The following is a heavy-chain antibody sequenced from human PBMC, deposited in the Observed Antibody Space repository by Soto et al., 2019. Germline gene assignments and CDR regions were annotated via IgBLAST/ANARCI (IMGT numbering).Heavy chain of an antibody. CDR3: ARDRRDGYTSPWYFDY. J-gene: IGHJ4*02. CDR1: GGTFSSYA. D-gene: IGHD5-12*01. V-gene: IGHV1-69*05. Sequence: QVQLVRSGAEVKKPGSSVKVSCKASGGTFSSYAISWVRQAPGQGLEWMGGIIPIFGTANYAQKFQGRVTITXXEXTXXAYMELSSLRSEDTAVYYCARDRRDGYTSPWYFDYWGQGTLVTVSS. CDR2: IIPIFGTA.